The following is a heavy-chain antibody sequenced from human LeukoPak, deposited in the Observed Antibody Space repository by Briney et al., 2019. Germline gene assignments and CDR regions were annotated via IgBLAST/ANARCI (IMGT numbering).Heavy chain of an antibody. J-gene: IGHJ4*02. CDR1: GFTVSSNY. V-gene: IGHV3-53*01. CDR2: IYSGGST. Sequence: RSGGSLRLSCAASGFTVSSNYMSWARQAPGKGLEWVSVIYSGGSTYYADSVKGRFTISRDNSKNMLYLQMNSLRAEDTAVYYCARTFSSATFWLDYFDYWGQGTLVTVSS. CDR3: ARTFSSATFWLDYFDY. D-gene: IGHD2/OR15-2a*01.